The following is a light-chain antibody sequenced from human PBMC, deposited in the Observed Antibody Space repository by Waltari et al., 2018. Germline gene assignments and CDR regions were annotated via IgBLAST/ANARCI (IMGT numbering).Light chain of an antibody. CDR2: VNT. V-gene: IGLV1-40*01. CDR1: SSNLGAGYD. CDR3: QSYDSSLTAWV. J-gene: IGLJ3*02. Sequence: QSVLTQPPSVSGAPGQRVTISCPGSSSNLGAGYDVPWYQPLPESAPKPPLHVNTNRPSGVPDRISASKSGTSASLAITGLQAEDEADYYCQSYDSSLTAWVFGGGTKLTVL.